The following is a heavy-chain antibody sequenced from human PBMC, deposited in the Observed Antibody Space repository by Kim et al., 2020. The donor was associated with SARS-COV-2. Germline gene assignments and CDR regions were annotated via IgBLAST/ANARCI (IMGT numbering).Heavy chain of an antibody. J-gene: IGHJ1*01. CDR3: ASGYYYDSSGYYYADGFQH. Sequence: GGSLRLSCAASGLTFSSYEMNWVRQAPGKGLEWVSYISSSGRTIYYADSVKGRFTISRDNAKNSLYLQMNSLRAEDTAVYYCASGYYYDSSGYYYADGFQHWGQGTLVTVSS. V-gene: IGHV3-48*03. CDR2: ISSSGRTI. D-gene: IGHD3-22*01. CDR1: GLTFSSYE.